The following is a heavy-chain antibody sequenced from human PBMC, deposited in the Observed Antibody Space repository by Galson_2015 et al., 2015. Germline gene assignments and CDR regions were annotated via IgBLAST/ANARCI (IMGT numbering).Heavy chain of an antibody. V-gene: IGHV3-30-3*01. CDR1: GFTFSSYA. CDR3: AREGAYSSSWYAFDY. CDR2: ISYDGSNK. J-gene: IGHJ4*02. D-gene: IGHD6-13*01. Sequence: SLRLSCAASGFTFSSYAMHWVRQAPGKGLEWVAVISYDGSNKYYADSVKGRFTISRDNSKNTLYLQMNSLRAEDTAVYYCAREGAYSSSWYAFDYWGQGTLVTVSS.